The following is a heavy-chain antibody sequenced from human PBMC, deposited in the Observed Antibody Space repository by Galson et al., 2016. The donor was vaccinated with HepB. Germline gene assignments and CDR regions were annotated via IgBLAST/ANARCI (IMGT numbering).Heavy chain of an antibody. CDR2: INVGNGDT. D-gene: IGHD2-21*02. Sequence: SVKVSCKASGYSFTRYAIHWVRQAPGQRLEWMGWINVGNGDTKYSQKFQGGVTFIRDTSATTAYMETGSLRSGDTAWYFCAKDWAPYCGGDCYFSYWGQGTLVTVSS. CDR1: GYSFTRYA. V-gene: IGHV1-3*01. J-gene: IGHJ4*02. CDR3: AKDWAPYCGGDCYFSY.